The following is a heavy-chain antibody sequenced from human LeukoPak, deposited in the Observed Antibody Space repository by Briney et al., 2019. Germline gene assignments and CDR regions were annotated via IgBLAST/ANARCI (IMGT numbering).Heavy chain of an antibody. CDR2: INPNSGGT. CDR3: ARGWLVREVIIKEGNFDY. J-gene: IGHJ4*02. D-gene: IGHD3-10*01. CDR1: GYTFTGYY. V-gene: IGHV1-2*02. Sequence: ASVKVSCKASGYTFTGYYMHWVRQAPGQGLEWMGWINPNSGGTNYAQKFQGRVTMTRDTSISTAYMELSRLRSDDTAVYYCARGWLVREVIIKEGNFDYWGQGTLVTVSS.